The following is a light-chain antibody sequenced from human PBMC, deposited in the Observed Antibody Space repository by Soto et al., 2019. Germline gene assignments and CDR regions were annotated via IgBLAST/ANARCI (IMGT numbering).Light chain of an antibody. Sequence: DIQMTQSPSSLSASVGDRVTITCRASQTISNFVNWYQQKSGRAPRILIYAASSLQSGVPARFRGSGSGTDFTLSINRLQPEDFATYYCQQAYSSPITFGQGTRLEI. J-gene: IGKJ5*01. CDR2: AAS. V-gene: IGKV1-39*01. CDR1: QTISNF. CDR3: QQAYSSPIT.